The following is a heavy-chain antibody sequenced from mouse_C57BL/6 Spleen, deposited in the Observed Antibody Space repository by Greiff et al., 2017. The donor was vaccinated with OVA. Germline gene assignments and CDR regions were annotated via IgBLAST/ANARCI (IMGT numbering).Heavy chain of an antibody. D-gene: IGHD2-5*01. CDR2: IYPGSGNT. J-gene: IGHJ4*01. V-gene: IGHV1-76*01. Sequence: QVQLKESGAELVRPGASVKLSCKASGYTFTDYYINWVKQRPGQGLEWIARIYPGSGNTYYNEKFKGKATLTAEKSSSTAYMQLSSLTSEDSAVYFCAREALSNYDYAMDYWGQGTSVTVSS. CDR1: GYTFTDYY. CDR3: AREALSNYDYAMDY.